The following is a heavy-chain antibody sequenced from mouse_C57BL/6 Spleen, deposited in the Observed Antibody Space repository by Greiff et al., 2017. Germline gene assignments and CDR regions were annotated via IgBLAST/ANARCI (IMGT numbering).Heavy chain of an antibody. J-gene: IGHJ2*01. CDR2: IYPGDGDT. CDR1: GYAFSSSW. CDR3: ARWGYYGSLDY. V-gene: IGHV1-82*01. D-gene: IGHD1-1*01. Sequence: VKLQESGPELVKPGASVKISCKASGYAFSSSWMNWVKQRPGKGLEWIGRIYPGDGDTNYNGKFKGKATLTADKSSSTAYMQLSSLTSEDSAVYFYARWGYYGSLDYWGQGTTLTVSS.